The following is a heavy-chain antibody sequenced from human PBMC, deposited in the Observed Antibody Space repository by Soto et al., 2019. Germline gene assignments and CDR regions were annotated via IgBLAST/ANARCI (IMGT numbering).Heavy chain of an antibody. D-gene: IGHD2-2*02. CDR2: INHSGST. CDR1: GGSFSGYY. CDR3: ARLGCSSTSCYKRSTDV. J-gene: IGHJ6*02. V-gene: IGHV4-34*01. Sequence: QVQLQQWGAGLLKPSETLSLTCAVYGGSFSGYYWSWIRQPPGKGLEWIGKINHSGSTNYNPSLKSRVTISVDTSKNQFSLKLSSVTAADTAVYYCARLGCSSTSCYKRSTDVWGQGTTVTVSS.